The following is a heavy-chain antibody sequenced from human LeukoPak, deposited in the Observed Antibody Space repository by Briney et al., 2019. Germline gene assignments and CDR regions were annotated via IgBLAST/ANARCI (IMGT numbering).Heavy chain of an antibody. CDR3: AKGTAVADIYFDY. Sequence: GGSLRLSCAASGFTFSSYAMSWVRQAPGKGLEWVSAISGSGGSTYYADSVKGRVTISRDNSKNTLYLQMNSLRAEDTAVYYCAKGTAVADIYFDYWGQGTLVTVSS. CDR1: GFTFSSYA. D-gene: IGHD6-19*01. J-gene: IGHJ4*01. V-gene: IGHV3-23*01. CDR2: ISGSGGST.